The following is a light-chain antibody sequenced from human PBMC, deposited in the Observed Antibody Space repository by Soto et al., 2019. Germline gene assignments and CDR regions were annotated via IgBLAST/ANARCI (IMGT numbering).Light chain of an antibody. J-gene: IGKJ5*01. V-gene: IGKV3-15*01. Sequence: EIVLTQSPVTLSLSPGERATLSCRASQSVSSYLAWYQQKPGQAPRLLISDASTRATGIPARFSGSGSGTEFTLTISSLQSEDFAVYYCQQYNNWPPITFGQGTRLEIK. CDR1: QSVSSY. CDR2: DAS. CDR3: QQYNNWPPIT.